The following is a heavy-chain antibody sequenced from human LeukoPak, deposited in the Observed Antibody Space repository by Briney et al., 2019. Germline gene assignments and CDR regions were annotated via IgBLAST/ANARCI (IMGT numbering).Heavy chain of an antibody. V-gene: IGHV4-39*07. CDR1: GGSISSSSYY. D-gene: IGHD3-22*01. J-gene: IGHJ3*02. CDR2: IYYSGST. Sequence: SETLSFTCTVSGGSISSSSYYWGWIRQPPGKGLEWIGSIYYSGSTHYNPSLKSRVTISVDTSKNQFSLKLSSVTAADTAVYYCARDQATTYYYHSNIYRDAFDIWGQGTMVTVSS. CDR3: ARDQATTYYYHSNIYRDAFDI.